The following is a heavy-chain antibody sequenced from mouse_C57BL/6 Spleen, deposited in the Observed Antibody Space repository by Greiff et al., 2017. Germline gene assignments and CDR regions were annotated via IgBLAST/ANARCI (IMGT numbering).Heavy chain of an antibody. D-gene: IGHD1-1*01. CDR3: ARERHYYGSYYFDY. J-gene: IGHJ2*01. Sequence: VQLQQSGPELVKPGASVKISCKASGYAFSSSWMNWVKQRPGQGLEWIGRIYPGDGDTNYNGKFKGKATLTADKSSSTAYMQLSSLTSEDSAVYFCARERHYYGSYYFDYWGQGTTLTVSS. V-gene: IGHV1-82*01. CDR1: GYAFSSSW. CDR2: IYPGDGDT.